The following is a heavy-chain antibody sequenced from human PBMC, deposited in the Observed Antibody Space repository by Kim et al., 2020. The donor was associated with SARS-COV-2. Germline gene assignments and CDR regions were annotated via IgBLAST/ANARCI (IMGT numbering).Heavy chain of an antibody. CDR1: GGSISSSSYY. J-gene: IGHJ4*02. D-gene: IGHD3-22*01. Sequence: SETLSLTCTVSGGSISSSSYYWGWIRQPPGKGREWIGSIYYSGSTYYNPSLKSRVTICVDTSKTQFSLKLSSGTAADTAVYYCARRARGSGSLDYWGKGT. V-gene: IGHV4-39*01. CDR3: ARRARGSGSLDY. CDR2: IYYSGST.